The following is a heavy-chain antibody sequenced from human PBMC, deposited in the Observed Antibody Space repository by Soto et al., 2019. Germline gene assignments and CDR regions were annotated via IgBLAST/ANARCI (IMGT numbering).Heavy chain of an antibody. CDR2: INHSGST. J-gene: IGHJ4*02. Sequence: ETLSLTCAVYGGSFSGYYWSWIRQPPGKGLEWIGEINHSGSTNYNPSLKSRVTISVDTSKNQFSLKLSSVTAADTAVYYCARGSSGWTNFDYWGQGTLVTVSS. CDR3: ARGSSGWTNFDY. V-gene: IGHV4-34*01. CDR1: GGSFSGYY. D-gene: IGHD6-19*01.